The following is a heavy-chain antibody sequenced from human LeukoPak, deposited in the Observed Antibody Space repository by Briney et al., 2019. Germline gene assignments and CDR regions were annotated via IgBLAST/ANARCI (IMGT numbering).Heavy chain of an antibody. CDR1: GFTFNDYA. D-gene: IGHD3-22*01. CDR3: AKDVGGGYYYDSSGYPDY. V-gene: IGHV3-43*02. J-gene: IGHJ4*02. CDR2: ISGDGGST. Sequence: GGSLRLSCAASGFTFNDYAMHWVRQAPGKGLEWVALISGDGGSTYYADSVKGRFTISRDNNKNSLYLQMNSLRTEDTALYYCAKDVGGGYYYDSSGYPDYWGQGTLVTVSS.